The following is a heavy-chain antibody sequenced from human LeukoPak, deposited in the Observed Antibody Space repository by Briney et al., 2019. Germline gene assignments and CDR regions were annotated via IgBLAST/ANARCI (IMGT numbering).Heavy chain of an antibody. D-gene: IGHD3-10*01. CDR2: IYHSGST. V-gene: IGHV4-4*02. J-gene: IGHJ5*02. CDR3: ARSMVRGVIAYNWFDP. CDR1: GGSISSSNW. Sequence: SGTLSLTYAVSGGSISSSNWWSWVRQPPGKGLEWIGEIYHSGSTNYNPSLKSRVTISVDKSKNQFSLKLSSVTAADTAVYYCARSMVRGVIAYNWFDPWGQGTLVTVSS.